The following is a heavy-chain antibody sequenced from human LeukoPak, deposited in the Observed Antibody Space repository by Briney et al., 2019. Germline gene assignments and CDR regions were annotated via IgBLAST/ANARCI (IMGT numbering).Heavy chain of an antibody. CDR1: GYTFTSYD. CDR2: MNPNSGST. V-gene: IGHV1-8*01. Sequence: GASVKVSCKASGYTFTSYDINWVRQATGQGLEWMGWMNPNSGSTGYAQKFQGRVTMTRNTSISTAYMELSSLRSEDTAVYYCARISCSGGSCYSGDVNWFDPWGQGTLVTVCS. CDR3: ARISCSGGSCYSGDVNWFDP. D-gene: IGHD2-15*01. J-gene: IGHJ5*02.